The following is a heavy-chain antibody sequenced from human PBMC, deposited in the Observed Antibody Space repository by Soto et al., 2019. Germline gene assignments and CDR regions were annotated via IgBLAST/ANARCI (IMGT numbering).Heavy chain of an antibody. D-gene: IGHD3-22*01. CDR1: GFSLSNARMG. CDR2: IFSNDEK. J-gene: IGHJ4*02. CDR3: ARIPRNYYDSSGYYCDY. V-gene: IGHV2-26*01. Sequence: QVTLKESGPVLVKPTETLTLPCTVSGFSLSNARMGVSWIRQPPGKALEWLAHIFSNDEKSYSTSLKSRLTISKATSKSQVVLTMTNMDPVYTATYYCARIPRNYYDSSGYYCDYWGQGTLVTVSS.